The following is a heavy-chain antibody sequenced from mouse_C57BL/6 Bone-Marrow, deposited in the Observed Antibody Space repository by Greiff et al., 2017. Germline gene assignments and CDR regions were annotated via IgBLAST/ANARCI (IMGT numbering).Heavy chain of an antibody. CDR3: SLYYEYAWCAY. CDR1: GFNIKDDY. D-gene: IGHD2-4*01. V-gene: IGHV14-4*01. Sequence: VQLQQSGAELVRPGASVKLSCTASGFNIKDDYMHWVKQRPEQGLEWIGWIDPENGATEYASKFQGKATITADTSSNTAYLQLSSLTSEDTAVYYCSLYYEYAWCAYWGQGTLVTVSA. CDR2: IDPENGAT. J-gene: IGHJ3*01.